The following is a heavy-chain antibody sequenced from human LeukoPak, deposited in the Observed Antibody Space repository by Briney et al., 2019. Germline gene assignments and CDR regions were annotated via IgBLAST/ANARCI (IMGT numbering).Heavy chain of an antibody. CDR1: GGSISSSSYY. Sequence: PSETLSLTCTVSGGSISSSSYYWGWIRKPPGKGLEWIGSIYYSGSTYYNPSLKSRVTISVDTSKNQFSLKLSSVTAADTAVYYCARQKEITMIVVVTPPFDYWGQGTLVTVSS. CDR3: ARQKEITMIVVVTPPFDY. J-gene: IGHJ4*02. CDR2: IYYSGST. D-gene: IGHD3-22*01. V-gene: IGHV4-39*01.